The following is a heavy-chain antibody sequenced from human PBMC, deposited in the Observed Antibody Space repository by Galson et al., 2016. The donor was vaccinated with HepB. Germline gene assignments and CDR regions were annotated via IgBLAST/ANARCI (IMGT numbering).Heavy chain of an antibody. Sequence: ETLSLTCTVSGGSISSYYWSWIRQPPGKGLEWIGYIYYSGSTNYNPSLKSRVTISVDTSKNQFSLKLSSVTTADTAVYYCARVRNYYDSSGYKHYFDYWGQGTLVTVSS. CDR3: ARVRNYYDSSGYKHYFDY. V-gene: IGHV4-59*01. CDR2: IYYSGST. J-gene: IGHJ4*02. CDR1: GGSISSYY. D-gene: IGHD3-22*01.